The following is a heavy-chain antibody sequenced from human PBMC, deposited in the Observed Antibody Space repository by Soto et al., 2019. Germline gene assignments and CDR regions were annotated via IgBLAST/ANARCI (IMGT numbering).Heavy chain of an antibody. CDR3: ARDSVAGTSLFDY. V-gene: IGHV1-69*13. CDR2: IIPIFGAA. D-gene: IGHD6-19*01. CDR1: GGTFSSYA. Sequence: SVKVSCKASGGTFSSYAISWVRQAPGQGLEWMGGIIPIFGAANYAQKFQGRVTITADESTSTAYMELSSLRSEDTAVYYCARDSVAGTSLFDYWGQGTLVTVSS. J-gene: IGHJ4*02.